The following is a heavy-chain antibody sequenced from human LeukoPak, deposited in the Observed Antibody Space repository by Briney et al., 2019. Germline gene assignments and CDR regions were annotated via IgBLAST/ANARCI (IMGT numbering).Heavy chain of an antibody. V-gene: IGHV3-30*04. D-gene: IGHD2-21*02. Sequence: GGSLRLSCAASGFTFSGSAIHWVRQAPGKGLEWVAAISYDGSNEYYADSVKGRFTISRDNAKNSLYLQMNSLRAEDTAVYYCARRKGDPGDYWGQGTLVTVSS. CDR3: ARRKGDPGDY. J-gene: IGHJ4*02. CDR2: ISYDGSNE. CDR1: GFTFSGSA.